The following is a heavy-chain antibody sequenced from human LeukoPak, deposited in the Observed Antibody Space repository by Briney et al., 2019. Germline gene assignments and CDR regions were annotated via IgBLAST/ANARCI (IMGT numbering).Heavy chain of an antibody. V-gene: IGHV4-59*01. CDR1: GGSISSYY. CDR2: IYYSGST. J-gene: IGHJ4*02. Sequence: SQTLSLTCTVSGGSISSYYWSWIRQPPGKGLEWIGYIYYSGSTNYNPSLKSRVTISVDTSKNQFSLKLSSVTAADTAVYYCARGRGYSYGFSPVASYYFDYWGQGTLVTVSS. CDR3: ARGRGYSYGFSPVASYYFDY. D-gene: IGHD5-18*01.